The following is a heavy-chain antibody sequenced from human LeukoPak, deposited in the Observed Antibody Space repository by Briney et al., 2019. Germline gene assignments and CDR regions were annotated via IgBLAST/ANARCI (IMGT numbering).Heavy chain of an antibody. CDR2: FSTSITYT. D-gene: IGHD3-10*01. CDR3: ARDITIIRGVMSSELDY. V-gene: IGHV3-21*01. CDR1: GFTFGNYS. J-gene: IGHJ4*02. Sequence: GGSLRFSCAAPGFTFGNYSWNWFRQAPGKGLNGVSPFSTSITYTYYADSVKGRFTISRDNAKSSVYLQMNSLRAEDTAVYYCARDITIIRGVMSSELDYWGQGTLVTVSS.